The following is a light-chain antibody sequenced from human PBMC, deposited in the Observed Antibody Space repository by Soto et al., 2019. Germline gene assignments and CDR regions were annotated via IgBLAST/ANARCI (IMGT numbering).Light chain of an antibody. CDR2: TAS. Sequence: XIRMTQFSSSLAASVGETVTITCRASQRSSSHLNWYQQKPGNPPNLLMYTASNLQSGAPSRFSGRASGTDFTLTITSLHPEDSATSYCQPTDSTPWTFGQGTKVDIK. CDR1: QRSSSH. J-gene: IGKJ1*01. V-gene: IGKV1-39*01. CDR3: QPTDSTPWT.